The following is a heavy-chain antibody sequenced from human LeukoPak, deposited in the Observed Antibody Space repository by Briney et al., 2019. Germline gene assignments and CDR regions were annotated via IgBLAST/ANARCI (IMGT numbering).Heavy chain of an antibody. CDR3: ARVPTSAFTRDDAFDI. V-gene: IGHV1-46*01. Sequence: ASVKVSCKASGYTFTSYYMHWVQQAPGQGLEWMGVINPSGGSTSYAQKFQGRVTMTRDTSTSTVYMELSSLRSEDTAVYYCARVPTSAFTRDDAFDIWGQGTMVTVSS. CDR2: INPSGGST. CDR1: GYTFTSYY. J-gene: IGHJ3*02.